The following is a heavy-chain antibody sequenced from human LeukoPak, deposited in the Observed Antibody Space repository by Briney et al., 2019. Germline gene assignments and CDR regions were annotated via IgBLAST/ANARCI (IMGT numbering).Heavy chain of an antibody. CDR2: ISYSGST. V-gene: IGHV4-59*08. CDR3: ARRYCSGGSCYSAFDY. CDR1: GXSISSHY. J-gene: IGHJ4*02. D-gene: IGHD2-15*01. Sequence: PSETLSLTCTVSGXSISSHYWSWIRQPPGKGREWIGSISYSGSTTYNPSLKGRVTISVDTSKNQFPLMLSSVSAADTAVYYCARRYCSGGSCYSAFDYWGQGTLVAVSS.